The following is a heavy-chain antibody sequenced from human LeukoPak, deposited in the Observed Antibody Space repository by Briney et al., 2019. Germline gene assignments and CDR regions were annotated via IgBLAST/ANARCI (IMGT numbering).Heavy chain of an antibody. D-gene: IGHD4-11*01. CDR1: GFIFSNCW. Sequence: GGSLRLSCETSGFIFSNCWMTWVRQAPGKGLEWVANIKTDASEKYYADSVKGRFTISRDNAKMSLYLQMNSLRVEDTAVYYCATYSTRNAREFQSWGQGTLVAVSS. J-gene: IGHJ1*01. CDR2: IKTDASEK. CDR3: ATYSTRNAREFQS. V-gene: IGHV3-7*01.